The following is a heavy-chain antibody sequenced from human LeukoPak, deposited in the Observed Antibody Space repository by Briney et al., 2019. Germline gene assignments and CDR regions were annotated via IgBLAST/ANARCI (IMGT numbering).Heavy chain of an antibody. CDR3: ARDVVVTSSPDAFDI. CDR1: GDSVTSGGYC. J-gene: IGHJ3*02. CDR2: ISDSGTT. V-gene: IGHV4-31*01. Sequence: SQTLSLTCTVSGDSVTSGGYCWTWIRQHPGKGLEWIGYISDSGTTSSNPSLKILFSRSVSTSNNQSSLRLSSVTAADTAVYYCARDVVVTSSPDAFDIWGQGTMVTVSS. D-gene: IGHD2-21*02.